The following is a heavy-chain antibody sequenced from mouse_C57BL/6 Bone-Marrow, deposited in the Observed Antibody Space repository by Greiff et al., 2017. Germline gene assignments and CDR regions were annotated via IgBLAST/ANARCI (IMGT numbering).Heavy chain of an antibody. V-gene: IGHV5-6*01. CDR1: GFTFSSYG. CDR3: ASLPSPY. Sequence: EVQLVESGGDLVKPGGSLKLSCAASGFTFSSYGMSWVRQTPDKRLEWVATISSGGSYTYYPDSVKGRFTISRDNAKNTLYLQMSSLKSEDTAMYYCASLPSPYWGQGTTLTVSS. CDR2: ISSGGSYT. J-gene: IGHJ2*01.